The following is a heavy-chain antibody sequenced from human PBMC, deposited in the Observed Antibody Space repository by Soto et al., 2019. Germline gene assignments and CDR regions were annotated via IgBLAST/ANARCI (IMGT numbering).Heavy chain of an antibody. D-gene: IGHD6-25*01. V-gene: IGHV1-8*01. CDR2: INLKSGNT. J-gene: IGHJ5*02. CDR3: ARAAASLDP. Sequence: ASVKVSCKASGYTFTSYDINWVRQATGQGLEWMGWINLKSGNTGHTQKFQGRVTMTMDTSISTAYMELSILTSDDTAVYYCARAAASLDPWGQGTLVTVSS. CDR1: GYTFTSYD.